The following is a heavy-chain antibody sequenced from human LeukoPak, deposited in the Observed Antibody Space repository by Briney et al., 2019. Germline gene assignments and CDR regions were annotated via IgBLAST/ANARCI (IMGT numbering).Heavy chain of an antibody. CDR1: GVSFSGYY. Sequence: PSETLSLTCAVYGVSFSGYYWSWIRQPPGKGLEWIGEINHSGSTNYNPSLKSRVTISVDTSKNQFSLKLSSVTAADTAVYYCARGEWLRSWFGSWGQGTLVTVSS. J-gene: IGHJ5*01. D-gene: IGHD5-12*01. CDR2: INHSGST. CDR3: ARGEWLRSWFGS. V-gene: IGHV4-34*01.